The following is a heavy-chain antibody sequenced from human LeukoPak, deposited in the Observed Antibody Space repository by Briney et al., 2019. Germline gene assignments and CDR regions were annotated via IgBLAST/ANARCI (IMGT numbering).Heavy chain of an antibody. CDR2: VNWNGGDI. J-gene: IGHJ4*02. Sequence: GGSLRLSCAASGFTFDDFAMSWVRQAPGKGLEWVSFVNWNGGDIGYADSVKGRFTISRDNAKNSLYLQMNSLRAEDTAVYYCARGLMGGYPHLDFWGQGTLVTVSS. V-gene: IGHV3-20*04. CDR3: ARGLMGGYPHLDF. D-gene: IGHD3-22*01. CDR1: GFTFDDFA.